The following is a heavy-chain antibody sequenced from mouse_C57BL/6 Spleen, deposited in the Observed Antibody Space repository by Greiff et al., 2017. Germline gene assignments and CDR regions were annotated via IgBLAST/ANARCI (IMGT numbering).Heavy chain of an antibody. Sequence: EVQLVESGGGLVQPKGSLKLSCAASGFTFNTYAMHWVRQAPGKGLEWVARIRSKSSNYATYYADSVKDRFTISRDDSQSMLYLQMNNLKTEDTAMYYCVRDEGYDGYYWYFDVWGTGTTVTVSS. D-gene: IGHD2-3*01. J-gene: IGHJ1*03. V-gene: IGHV10-3*01. CDR2: IRSKSSNYAT. CDR1: GFTFNTYA. CDR3: VRDEGYDGYYWYFDV.